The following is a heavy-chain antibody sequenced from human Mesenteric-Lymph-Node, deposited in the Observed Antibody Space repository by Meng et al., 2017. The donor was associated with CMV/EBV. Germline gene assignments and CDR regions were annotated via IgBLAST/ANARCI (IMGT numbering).Heavy chain of an antibody. Sequence: CKASGGTFSSYAISWVRQAPGRGLEWIGGINHIFGTANYAQKFQGRVTITADESTSTAYMKLSSLRSEDTAVYYCARVFQGSGSYFDYWGQGTLVTVSS. J-gene: IGHJ4*02. CDR1: GGTFSSYA. CDR3: ARVFQGSGSYFDY. CDR2: INHIFGTA. V-gene: IGHV1-69*01. D-gene: IGHD3-10*01.